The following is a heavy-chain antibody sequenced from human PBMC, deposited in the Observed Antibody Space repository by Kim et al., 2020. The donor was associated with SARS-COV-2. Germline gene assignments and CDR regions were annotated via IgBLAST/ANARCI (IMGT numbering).Heavy chain of an antibody. D-gene: IGHD3-10*01. J-gene: IGHJ6*02. CDR1: GGSISSSSYY. V-gene: IGHV4-39*01. CDR3: ARHWGSGGSGSYYNVYYYYGMDV. CDR2: IYYSGST. Sequence: SETLSLTCTVSGGSISSSSYYWGWIRQPPGKGLEWIGSIYYSGSTYYNPSLKSRVTISVDTSKNQFSLKLSSVTAADTAVYYCARHWGSGGSGSYYNVYYYYGMDVWGQGTTVTVSS.